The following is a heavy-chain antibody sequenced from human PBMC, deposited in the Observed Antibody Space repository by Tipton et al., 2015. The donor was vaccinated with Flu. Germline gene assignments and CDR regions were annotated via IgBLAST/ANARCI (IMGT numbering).Heavy chain of an antibody. V-gene: IGHV4-31*03. Sequence: TLSLTCTVSGGSISSEDHYWSWIRQHPGKGLEWIGYIYDSGITYYNPSLSSRVVISIDTSKNQFYLRLSSVTAADTAVYYCARGATRRPFSGYDYTGYWGQGTLVTVSS. J-gene: IGHJ4*02. CDR1: GGSISSEDHY. CDR2: IYDSGIT. D-gene: IGHD5-12*01. CDR3: ARGATRRPFSGYDYTGY.